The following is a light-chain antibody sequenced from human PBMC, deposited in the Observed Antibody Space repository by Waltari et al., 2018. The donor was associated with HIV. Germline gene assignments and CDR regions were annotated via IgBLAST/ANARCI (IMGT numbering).Light chain of an antibody. J-gene: IGKJ2*01. CDR3: HQRSNWPGT. CDR1: QSVTSS. V-gene: IGKV3-11*01. Sequence: EIALTQSPATLSLSPGARATLSCRASQSVTSSLVWFQQKPGQPPRLLIYDASFRATGIPARFSGSGSVTDFTLTIRSLEAEDSAVYYCHQRSNWPGTFGQGTNLEI. CDR2: DAS.